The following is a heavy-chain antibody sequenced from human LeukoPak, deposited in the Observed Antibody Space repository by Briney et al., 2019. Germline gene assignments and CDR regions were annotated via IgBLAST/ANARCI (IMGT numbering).Heavy chain of an antibody. CDR2: IYYSGST. CDR3: ARGRDGYKEFDY. D-gene: IGHD5-24*01. J-gene: IGHJ4*02. CDR1: GGSISSSSYY. Sequence: SETLSLTCTVSGGSISSSSYYWGWIRQPPGKGLEWIGSIYYSGSTYYNPSLKSRVTISVDTSKNQFSLKLSSVTAADTAVYYCARGRDGYKEFDYWGQGTLVTVSS. V-gene: IGHV4-39*07.